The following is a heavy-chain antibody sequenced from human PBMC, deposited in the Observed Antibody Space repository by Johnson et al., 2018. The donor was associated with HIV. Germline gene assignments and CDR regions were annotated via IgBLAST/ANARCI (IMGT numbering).Heavy chain of an antibody. Sequence: VESGGGLVQPGGSLRLSCAASGFTFSSYAMHWVRQAPGKGLEWVAVISYDGSNKYYADSVKGRFTISSDTSKNILYLQMNSLRPEDTGLYYCAKDGGLWSYSLDVWGQGTMVSVSS. CDR2: ISYDGSNK. CDR1: GFTFSSYA. CDR3: AKDGGLWSYSLDV. D-gene: IGHD3-10*01. V-gene: IGHV3-30-3*01. J-gene: IGHJ3*01.